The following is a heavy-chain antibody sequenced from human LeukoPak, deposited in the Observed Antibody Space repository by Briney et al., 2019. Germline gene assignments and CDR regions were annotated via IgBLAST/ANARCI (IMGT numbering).Heavy chain of an antibody. D-gene: IGHD4-23*01. Sequence: GGSLRLSCAASGISFSSDNMNWVRQAPGKGLEWVSYISSSSSTIYYTDSVKGRFTISRDNAKNSLYLQMNSLRDEDTAVYYCASRGTTVVTGANFDYWGQGTLVTVSS. CDR1: GISFSSDN. CDR3: ASRGTTVVTGANFDY. V-gene: IGHV3-48*02. J-gene: IGHJ4*02. CDR2: ISSSSSTI.